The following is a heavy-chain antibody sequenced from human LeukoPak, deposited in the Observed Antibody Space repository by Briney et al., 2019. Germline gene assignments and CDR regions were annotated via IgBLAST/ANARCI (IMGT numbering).Heavy chain of an antibody. J-gene: IGHJ4*02. Sequence: PSETLSLTCTVSGDSISSYYWSWIRQPPGKGLEWIGYIYYSGSTNYNPSLKSRVTISVDTSKNQFSLKLSSVTAADTAVYYCARGGPTTVTRFDCWGQGTLVTGSS. V-gene: IGHV4-59*01. CDR2: IYYSGST. D-gene: IGHD4-17*01. CDR1: GDSISSYY. CDR3: ARGGPTTVTRFDC.